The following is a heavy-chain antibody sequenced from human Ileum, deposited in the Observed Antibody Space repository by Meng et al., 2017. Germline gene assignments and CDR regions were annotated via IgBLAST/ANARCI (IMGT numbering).Heavy chain of an antibody. Sequence: QVQLIQSGAEVKRPGASVKGYCKASGYTFTSYTMHWVRQAPGQRLEWMGWINTGNGYTKYSQKFQDRVTITRDTSASTAYMELSSLRSEDTAVYYCASAHYDSSGSVDYWGQGTLVTVSS. V-gene: IGHV1-3*04. CDR2: INTGNGYT. CDR1: GYTFTSYT. J-gene: IGHJ4*02. D-gene: IGHD3-22*01. CDR3: ASAHYDSSGSVDY.